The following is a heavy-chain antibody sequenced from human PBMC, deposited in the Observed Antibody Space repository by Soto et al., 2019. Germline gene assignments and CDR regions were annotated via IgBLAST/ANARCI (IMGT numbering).Heavy chain of an antibody. Sequence: EVQLVESGGGLVQPGRSLRLSCAASGFTFDDYAMHWVRQAPGKGLEWVSGISWNSGSLGYADSVKGRFTISRDNAKNSLYLHMNSLRAEDTALYYCAKDSVVATTTDAFAIGGNGTRVTVSS. CDR1: GFTFDDYA. J-gene: IGHJ3*02. D-gene: IGHD5-12*01. CDR3: AKDSVVATTTDAFAI. V-gene: IGHV3-9*01. CDR2: ISWNSGSL.